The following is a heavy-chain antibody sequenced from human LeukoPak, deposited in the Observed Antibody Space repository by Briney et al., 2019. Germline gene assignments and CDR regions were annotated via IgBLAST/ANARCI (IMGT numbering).Heavy chain of an antibody. CDR1: GYTFTSYG. J-gene: IGHJ5*02. CDR3: ARICIAADGDNWFDP. D-gene: IGHD6-13*01. CDR2: INAYNGNT. V-gene: IGHV1-18*01. Sequence: ASVKVSFKTSGYTFTSYGISWVRQAPGQGLEWMGWINAYNGNTNYAQKLQGRVTMTTDTSTSTAYMELRSLRSDDTAVYYCARICIAADGDNWFDPWGQGTLVTVSS.